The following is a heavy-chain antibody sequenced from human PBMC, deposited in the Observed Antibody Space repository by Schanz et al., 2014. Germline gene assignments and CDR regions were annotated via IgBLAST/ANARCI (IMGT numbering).Heavy chain of an antibody. CDR1: GFTFSSYG. V-gene: IGHV3-30*02. D-gene: IGHD6-19*01. CDR2: IRYDGVNK. Sequence: QVQLVESGGCVVQPWGSLRLSCAASGFTFSSYGIHWVRQAPDKGLEWVSFIRYDGVNKYYADSVKGRFTISRDNSKNTVYLQMNSLRTEDTAVYYCAKAYSSGWYDLDYWGQGTLVTVSS. J-gene: IGHJ4*02. CDR3: AKAYSSGWYDLDY.